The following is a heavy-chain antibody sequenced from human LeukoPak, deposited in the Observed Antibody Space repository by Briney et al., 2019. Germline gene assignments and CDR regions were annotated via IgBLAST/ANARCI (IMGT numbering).Heavy chain of an antibody. CDR2: ISYDGSNK. D-gene: IGHD7-27*01. J-gene: IGHJ3*01. V-gene: IGHV3-30*18. CDR1: GFTFSIYG. Sequence: GRSLRLSCAASGFTFSIYGIHWVRQAPGKGLEWVAVISYDGSNKYYADSVKGRFTISRDNSKNTLYLQMNSLRAEDTAVYYCAKLSNWGSQQTVALHLWGRGTMVTVSS. CDR3: AKLSNWGSQQTVALHL.